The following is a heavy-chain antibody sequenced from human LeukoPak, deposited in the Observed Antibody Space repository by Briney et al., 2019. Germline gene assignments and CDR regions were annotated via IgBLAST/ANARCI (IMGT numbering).Heavy chain of an antibody. V-gene: IGHV4-39*01. CDR1: GGSISSSSYY. Sequence: PSESLSLTCTVSGGSISSSSYYWGWIRQPPGKGLEWIGSIYYSGSTYYSPSLKSRVTISVDTSQNQFSPKLTSVTAADTAVYYCARQMETYIWFDPWGQGTLVTVSS. CDR3: ARQMETYIWFDP. CDR2: IYYSGST. J-gene: IGHJ5*02. D-gene: IGHD1-1*01.